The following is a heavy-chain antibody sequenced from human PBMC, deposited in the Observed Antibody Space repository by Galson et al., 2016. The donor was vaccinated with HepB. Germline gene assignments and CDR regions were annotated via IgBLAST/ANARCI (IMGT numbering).Heavy chain of an antibody. CDR2: ISGGGGST. CDR3: AKDIVAGHHYVWGNYRYIDF. V-gene: IGHV3-23*01. CDR1: GFTFSDYV. D-gene: IGHD3-16*02. Sequence: SLRLSCAVSGFTFSDYVMNWVRQAPGKGLEWVSLISGGGGSTFYADSVKGRFTISRDTSKSTLYLQMSSLRAEDTAVYYCAKDIVAGHHYVWGNYRYIDFWGQGTLVTVSS. J-gene: IGHJ4*02.